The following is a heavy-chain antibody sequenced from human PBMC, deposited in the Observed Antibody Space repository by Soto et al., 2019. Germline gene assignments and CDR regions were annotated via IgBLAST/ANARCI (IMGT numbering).Heavy chain of an antibody. CDR3: ARDRYSYGYYYGTDV. CDR2: IYTGGST. CDR1: GFTVSSHY. D-gene: IGHD5-18*01. Sequence: EVQLVESGGGLVQPGGSLRLACAASGFTVSSHYMTWVRQAPGKGLQWVSVIYTGGSTYYADSVKGRFTISRDNSKNTLYLQMNSLRAEDTAVYYCARDRYSYGYYYGTDVWGQGTTVTVSS. J-gene: IGHJ6*02. V-gene: IGHV3-66*01.